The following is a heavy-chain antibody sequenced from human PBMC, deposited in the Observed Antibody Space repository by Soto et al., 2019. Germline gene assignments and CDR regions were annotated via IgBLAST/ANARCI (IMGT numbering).Heavy chain of an antibody. D-gene: IGHD1-20*01. CDR2: INAGNGNT. J-gene: IGHJ4*02. Sequence: QVQLVQSGAEEKKPGASVKVSCKASGYTFTSYDMHWVRQAPGQRLEWMGWINAGNGNTKYSQKFQGRVTITRDTSASTDYMELSSLRSEDTAVYSCARDKITGILDYWGQGTLVTVSS. CDR3: ARDKITGILDY. V-gene: IGHV1-3*05. CDR1: GYTFTSYD.